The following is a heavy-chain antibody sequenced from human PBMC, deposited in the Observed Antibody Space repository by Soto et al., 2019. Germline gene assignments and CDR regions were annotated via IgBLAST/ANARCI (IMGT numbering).Heavy chain of an antibody. CDR3: ARLARALAARWFDP. Sequence: QLQLQESGPGLVKPSETLSLTCTVSGGSISSSSYYWGWIRQPPGKGLEWIGSIYYSGSTYYNPSLKSRVTISVDTSKNQFSLKLSSVTAADTAVYYCARLARALAARWFDPWGQGTLVTVSS. V-gene: IGHV4-39*01. J-gene: IGHJ5*02. CDR2: IYYSGST. D-gene: IGHD6-6*01. CDR1: GGSISSSSYY.